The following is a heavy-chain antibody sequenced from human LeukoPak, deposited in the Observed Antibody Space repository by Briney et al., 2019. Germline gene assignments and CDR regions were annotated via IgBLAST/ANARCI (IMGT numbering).Heavy chain of an antibody. CDR1: GFTFSSYW. Sequence: GGSLRLSCAASGFTFSSYWMSWVRQAPGKGLEWVSAISGSGGSTYYADSVKGRFTISRDNSKNTLYLQMNSLRAEDTAVYYCAKSVVVVPAAMRGYYFDYWGQGTLVTVSS. CDR3: AKSVVVVPAAMRGYYFDY. V-gene: IGHV3-23*01. J-gene: IGHJ4*02. CDR2: ISGSGGST. D-gene: IGHD2-2*01.